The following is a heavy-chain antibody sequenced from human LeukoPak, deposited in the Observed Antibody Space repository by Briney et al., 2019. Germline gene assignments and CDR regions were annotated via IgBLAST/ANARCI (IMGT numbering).Heavy chain of an antibody. V-gene: IGHV3-64D*06. Sequence: GGSLRLSCAASEFTFSSYSMNWVRQAAGKGLEYISAISHNGDSTYDADSVKGRFSISRDNSKNTLFLQMSSLRAEDTALYYCVKGSSYYYDTSGYRLEDWGRGTLVTVAS. CDR2: ISHNGDST. J-gene: IGHJ4*02. CDR3: VKGSSYYYDTSGYRLED. D-gene: IGHD3-22*01. CDR1: EFTFSSYS.